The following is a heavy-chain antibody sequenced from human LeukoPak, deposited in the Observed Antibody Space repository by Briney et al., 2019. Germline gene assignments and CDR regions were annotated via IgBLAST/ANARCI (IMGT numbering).Heavy chain of an antibody. CDR1: GFTFSSYS. D-gene: IGHD2-15*01. CDR3: ARDLRRSGAD. CDR2: ISSSSSYI. Sequence: GGPLRLSCAASGFTFSSYSMNWVRQAPGKGLEWVSSISSSSSYIYYADSVKGRFTISRDNAKNSLYLQMNSLRAEDTAVYYCARDLRRSGADWGQGTLVTVSS. V-gene: IGHV3-21*01. J-gene: IGHJ4*02.